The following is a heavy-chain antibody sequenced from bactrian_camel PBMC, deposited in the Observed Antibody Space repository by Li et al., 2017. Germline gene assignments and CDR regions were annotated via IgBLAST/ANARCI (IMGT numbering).Heavy chain of an antibody. CDR3: ATGPGEGYGGDCQPARGYCY. CDR1: GLSFSNYC. J-gene: IGHJ4*01. CDR2: ISSVGTT. D-gene: IGHD5*01. Sequence: LVESGGGSVQAGGSLRLSCATSGLSFSNYCMGWFRQAPGKEREGVATISSVGTTTYADSVKGRFTISKDNTKNILYLQMDSLKPEDTAIYYCATGPGEGYGGDCQPARGYCYWGKGTQVTVS. V-gene: IGHV3S55*01.